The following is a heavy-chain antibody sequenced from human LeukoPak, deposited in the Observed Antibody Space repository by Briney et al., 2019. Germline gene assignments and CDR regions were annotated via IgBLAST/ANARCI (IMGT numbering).Heavy chain of an antibody. CDR1: GFTFSSYS. CDR3: AKDGSDYNNYDY. D-gene: IGHD4-11*01. V-gene: IGHV3-21*04. J-gene: IGHJ4*02. CDR2: ISSSGSYI. Sequence: GGSLRLSCAASGFTFSSYSMNWVRQAPGKGLEWVSSISSSGSYIYYADSVKGRFTISRDNSKNTLYLQMNSLSAEDTAVYYCAKDGSDYNNYDYWGQGTLVTVSS.